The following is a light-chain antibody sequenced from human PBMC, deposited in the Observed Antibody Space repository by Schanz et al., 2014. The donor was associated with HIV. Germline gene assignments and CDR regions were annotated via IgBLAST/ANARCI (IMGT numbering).Light chain of an antibody. CDR1: QNIGKW. CDR3: QQSHSTLWT. CDR2: QAS. J-gene: IGKJ1*01. Sequence: DVQMTQSPTTLSASVGDRVTITCRASQNIGKWLTWYQQKPGKAPNLLIYQASSLNIGVPSRFSGSGSGTEFTLTINSLQTEDFATYYCQQSHSTLWTFGQGTKVEVK. V-gene: IGKV1-5*03.